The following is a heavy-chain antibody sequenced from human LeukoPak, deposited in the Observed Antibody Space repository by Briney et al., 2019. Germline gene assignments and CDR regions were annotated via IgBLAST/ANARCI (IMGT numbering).Heavy chain of an antibody. J-gene: IGHJ6*03. V-gene: IGHV4-39*01. CDR1: GGSISSSSYY. CDR3: ARTTRGSLLWFGLHMDV. Sequence: SETLSLTCTVSGGSISSSSYYWDWIRQPPGKGLEWIGSINYSGSTYYNPSLKSRVTVSVDTSKNQFSLQLRYVTAADPAMYYCARTTRGSLLWFGLHMDVWGKGTTVTVSS. CDR2: INYSGST. D-gene: IGHD3-10*01.